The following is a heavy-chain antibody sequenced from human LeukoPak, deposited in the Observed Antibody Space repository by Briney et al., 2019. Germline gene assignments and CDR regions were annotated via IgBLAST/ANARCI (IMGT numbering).Heavy chain of an antibody. CDR2: ISGSGGST. V-gene: IGHV3-23*01. CDR1: GFPFSSFA. J-gene: IGHJ3*02. CDR3: AKVGYYGSGSEAFDI. D-gene: IGHD3-10*01. Sequence: GGSLRLSCAASGFPFSSFAMSWVRKAPGKGLEWASAISGSGGSTYYADSVKGRFTISRDNSKNTLYLLMNSLRAEDTAVYYCAKVGYYGSGSEAFDIWGQGTMVTVSS.